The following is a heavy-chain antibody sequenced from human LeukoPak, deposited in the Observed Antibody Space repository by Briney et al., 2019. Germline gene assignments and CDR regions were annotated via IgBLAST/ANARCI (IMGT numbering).Heavy chain of an antibody. CDR2: INHSGST. D-gene: IGHD2-21*02. CDR1: GGSFSGYY. J-gene: IGHJ4*02. Sequence: PSETLSLTCAVYGGSFSGYYWSWIRQPPGKGLEWIGEINHSGSTYYNPSLKSRVTISVDTSKNQFSLKLSSVTAADTAVYYCARYTYCGGDCYSEGEDYWGQGTLVTVSS. CDR3: ARYTYCGGDCYSEGEDY. V-gene: IGHV4-34*01.